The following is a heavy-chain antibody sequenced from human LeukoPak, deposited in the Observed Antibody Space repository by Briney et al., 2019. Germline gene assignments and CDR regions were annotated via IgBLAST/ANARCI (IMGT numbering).Heavy chain of an antibody. J-gene: IGHJ4*02. D-gene: IGHD6-19*01. CDR2: TYYMSNWYN. Sequence: SQTLSLTCAISGDSVSSNRAAWNWIRQSPARGLEWLGRTYYMSNWYNDYALSVQSRITIKPDTSKNQFSLRLNSVTPEDTAVYYCARESRSDWYLYYFDYWGQGALVTVSS. V-gene: IGHV6-1*01. CDR1: GDSVSSNRAA. CDR3: ARESRSDWYLYYFDY.